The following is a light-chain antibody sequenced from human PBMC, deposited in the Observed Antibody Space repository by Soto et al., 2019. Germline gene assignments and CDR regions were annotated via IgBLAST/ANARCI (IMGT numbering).Light chain of an antibody. CDR3: SLKTNSVTWV. J-gene: IGLJ3*02. CDR1: WSDVGIYDL. V-gene: IGLV2-18*01. Sequence: QSALTQPPSVSGSPGQSVTISCTGTWSDVGIYDLVSWYQQPPGTAPKLLIYQVSYRPSGVPDRFSGSKSGNTASLTISGLQAEDEADYYCSLKTNSVTWVFGGGTKVTV. CDR2: QVS.